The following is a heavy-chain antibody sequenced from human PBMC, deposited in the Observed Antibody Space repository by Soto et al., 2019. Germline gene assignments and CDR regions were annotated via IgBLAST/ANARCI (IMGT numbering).Heavy chain of an antibody. CDR3: ARVMMEPNWFDP. J-gene: IGHJ5*02. D-gene: IGHD1-1*01. CDR2: MNPNSGNT. V-gene: IGHV1-8*01. CDR1: GYTFTSYD. Sequence: ASVKVSCKASGYTFTSYDINWVRQATGQGLEWMGWMNPNSGNTGYAQKFQGRVTMTRNTSISTAYMELSSLRSEDTAVYYCARVMMEPNWFDPWGQGTLVTVSS.